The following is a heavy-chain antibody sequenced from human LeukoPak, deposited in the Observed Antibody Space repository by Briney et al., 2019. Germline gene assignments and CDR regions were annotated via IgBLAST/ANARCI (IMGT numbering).Heavy chain of an antibody. Sequence: SETLSLTCTVSGGSISSSDYYWGWIRQPPGKGLEWIESIYYGGNTYYNPSLKSRVTISVDTSKNQFSLRLSSVTAADTAVYYCATHPPGKYYFDYWGQGTLVTVSS. V-gene: IGHV4-39*01. J-gene: IGHJ4*02. CDR2: IYYGGNT. CDR3: ATHPPGKYYFDY. CDR1: GGSISSSDYY.